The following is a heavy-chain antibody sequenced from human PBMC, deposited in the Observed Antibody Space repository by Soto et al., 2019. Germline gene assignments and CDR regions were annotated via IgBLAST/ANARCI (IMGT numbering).Heavy chain of an antibody. CDR2: IYHTGST. J-gene: IGHJ5*02. CDR1: GGSISSSDSY. D-gene: IGHD3-9*01. Sequence: QVQLQESGPGLVKPSQTLSLTCSASGGSISSSDSYWSWIRQHPGKGLEWFGYIYHTGSTYYNPSLKSRVTMSVDTSKNRFALQLTSVTAADTAAYFCARVRHFSISTGLYWFEPWGQGTLVTVSS. CDR3: ARVRHFSISTGLYWFEP. V-gene: IGHV4-31*03.